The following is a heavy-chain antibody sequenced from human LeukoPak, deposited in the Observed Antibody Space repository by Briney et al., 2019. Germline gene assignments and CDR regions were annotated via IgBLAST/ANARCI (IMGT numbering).Heavy chain of an antibody. D-gene: IGHD2-2*01. CDR1: GFTFSSHG. V-gene: IGHV3-33*08. CDR2: IWYDGSYK. CDR3: ARDKSTSCYYFDY. J-gene: IGHJ4*02. Sequence: GGSLRLSCEASGFTFSSHGMHGGRQAPGKGLEWVAVIWYDGSYKYYADSVKGRFTISRDNSNSTLYLQMNSLRAEDTAVYYCARDKSTSCYYFDYWGQGALVTVSS.